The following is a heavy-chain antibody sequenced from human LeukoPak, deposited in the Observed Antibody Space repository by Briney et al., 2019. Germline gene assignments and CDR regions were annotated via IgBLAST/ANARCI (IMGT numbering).Heavy chain of an antibody. CDR1: GAFISSGGFY. V-gene: IGHV4-30-2*01. CDR3: ARGGRAFDV. J-gene: IGHJ3*01. Sequence: PSETLSLTCTVSGAFISSGGFYWSWPRQPPGKGLEWIGYIYHSGKAYYNPSLESRVTISVDRSKNHFSLNLNSVTAADTSVYYCARGGRAFDVWGQGTLISASP. CDR2: IYHSGKA.